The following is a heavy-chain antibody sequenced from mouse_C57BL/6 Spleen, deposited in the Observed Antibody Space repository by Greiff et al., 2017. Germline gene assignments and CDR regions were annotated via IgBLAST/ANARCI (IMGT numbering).Heavy chain of an antibody. D-gene: IGHD1-1*01. Sequence: VQLQQSGPELVKPGASVKISCKASGYSFTGYYMNWVKQSPEKSLEWIGEINPSTGGTTYNQKFKAKATLTVDKSSSTAYMQLQSLTSEDSAVYYCARSGYYGSSWYFDVWGTGTTVTVSS. CDR1: GYSFTGYY. J-gene: IGHJ1*03. CDR3: ARSGYYGSSWYFDV. V-gene: IGHV1-42*01. CDR2: INPSTGGT.